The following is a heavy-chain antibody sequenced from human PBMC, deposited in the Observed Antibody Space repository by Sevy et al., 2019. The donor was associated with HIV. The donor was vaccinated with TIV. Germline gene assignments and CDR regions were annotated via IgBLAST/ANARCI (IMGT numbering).Heavy chain of an antibody. J-gene: IGHJ5*02. V-gene: IGHV1-2*02. Sequence: ASVKVSCKASGYTFTGYYMHWVRQAPGQGLEWMGWINPNSGGTNYAQKFQGRVTMTRDTSISTAYMELSRLRSDDTAVYYCARDRAGIAAAGRFDPWGQGTLVTVSS. CDR3: ARDRAGIAAAGRFDP. CDR2: INPNSGGT. D-gene: IGHD6-13*01. CDR1: GYTFTGYY.